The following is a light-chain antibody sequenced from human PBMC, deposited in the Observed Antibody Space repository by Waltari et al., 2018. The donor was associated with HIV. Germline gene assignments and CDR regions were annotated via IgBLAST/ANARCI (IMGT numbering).Light chain of an antibody. CDR3: QKYNGAPQLT. J-gene: IGKJ4*01. CDR2: AAS. V-gene: IGKV1-27*01. Sequence: DIQMTQSPSSLSASVGDRVTITCRASQDISNYLAWYQQQPGKAPKLLMYAASTLQSGVPSRFSGSGSGTDFTLTISSLQPDDVATYYCQKYNGAPQLTFGGGTKVEI. CDR1: QDISNY.